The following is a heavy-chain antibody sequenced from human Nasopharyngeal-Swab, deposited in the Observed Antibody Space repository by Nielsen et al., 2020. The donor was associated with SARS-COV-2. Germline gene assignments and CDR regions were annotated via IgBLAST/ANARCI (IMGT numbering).Heavy chain of an antibody. CDR2: INPSGGST. D-gene: IGHD3-3*01. CDR3: ARGIGVLRFLEWSHMDV. Sequence: ASVKVSCKASGYTFTSYYMHWVRQAPGQGLEWMGIINPSGGSTSYAQKFQGRVTMTRDTSTSTVYMELSSLRSEETAVYYCARGIGVLRFLEWSHMDVWGKGTTVTVSS. V-gene: IGHV1-46*01. CDR1: GYTFTSYY. J-gene: IGHJ6*03.